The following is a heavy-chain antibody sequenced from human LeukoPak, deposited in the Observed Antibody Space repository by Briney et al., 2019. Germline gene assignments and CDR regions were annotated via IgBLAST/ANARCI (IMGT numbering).Heavy chain of an antibody. CDR1: GYTFTGYY. J-gene: IGHJ6*02. D-gene: IGHD5-18*01. Sequence: ASVKVSCKASGYTFTGYYMHWVRQAPGQGLEWMGWINPNSGGTNYAQKFQGRVTMTRDTSISTAYMELSRLRSDYTAVYYCARERGPDTAKDYYYGMDVWGQGTTVTVSS. V-gene: IGHV1-2*02. CDR3: ARERGPDTAKDYYYGMDV. CDR2: INPNSGGT.